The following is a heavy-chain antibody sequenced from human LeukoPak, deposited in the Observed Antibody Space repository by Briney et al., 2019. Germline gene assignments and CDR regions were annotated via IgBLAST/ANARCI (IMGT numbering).Heavy chain of an antibody. J-gene: IGHJ4*02. CDR1: GFTFSSYG. V-gene: IGHV3-30*02. Sequence: GGSLRLSCAASGFTFSSYGMHWVRQAPGKGLEWVAFIRYDGSNKYYADSVKGRFTISRDNSKNTLYLQMNSLRAEDTAVYYWAKEPPTSSSSVGDYWGQGTLVTVSS. D-gene: IGHD6-6*01. CDR2: IRYDGSNK. CDR3: AKEPPTSSSSVGDY.